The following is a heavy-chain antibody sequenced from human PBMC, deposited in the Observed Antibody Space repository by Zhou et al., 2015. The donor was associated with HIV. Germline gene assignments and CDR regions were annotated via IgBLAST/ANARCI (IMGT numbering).Heavy chain of an antibody. CDR3: ASPITYYYDSSGSQHAFDI. CDR1: GGTFSSYG. V-gene: IGHV1-69*01. D-gene: IGHD3-22*01. J-gene: IGHJ3*02. CDR2: IIPMFATA. Sequence: QVQLVQSGAEVKKPGSSVKVSCKASGGTFSSYGISWVRQAPGQGLEWMGGIIPMFATANYAQKFQGRVTITADESTSTAYLELRSLRSEDTAVYYCASPITYYYDSSGSQHAFDIWGQGTMVTVSS.